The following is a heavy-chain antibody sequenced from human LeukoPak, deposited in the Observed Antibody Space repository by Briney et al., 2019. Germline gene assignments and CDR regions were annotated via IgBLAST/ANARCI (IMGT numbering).Heavy chain of an antibody. CDR1: GFKFTKYW. CDR3: ASLKVMDV. Sequence: GGSLRLSCAASGFKFTKYWMSWVRQAPGKGLEWVANIKQDGSEKYYVDSVKGRFTISRDNAKNLVYLQMNSLRVEDTAVYYCASLKVMDVWGQGTTVTVSS. V-gene: IGHV3-7*01. CDR2: IKQDGSEK. J-gene: IGHJ6*02.